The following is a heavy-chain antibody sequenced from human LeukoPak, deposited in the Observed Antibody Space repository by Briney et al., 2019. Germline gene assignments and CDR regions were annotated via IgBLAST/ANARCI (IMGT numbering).Heavy chain of an antibody. Sequence: SGGSLRLSCAASGFTFSNYAMSWVRQAPGKGLEWVSAISGSGGGTYYADSVKGRFTISRDSSKNTLYLQMNSLRAEDTAVYYCAKGLDFLFHYWGQGTLVTVSS. V-gene: IGHV3-23*01. CDR3: AKGLDFLFHY. CDR1: GFTFSNYA. J-gene: IGHJ4*02. CDR2: ISGSGGGT.